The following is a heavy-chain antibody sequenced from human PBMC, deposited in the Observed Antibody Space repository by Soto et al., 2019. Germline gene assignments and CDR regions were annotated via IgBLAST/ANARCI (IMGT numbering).Heavy chain of an antibody. Sequence: QEQLMESGGGVVQPGRSLRLSCEASGFTSSNYFMHWVRQAPGKGQEWVAAISYDGSNSHYADSVRGRFTISRDNSKNTLFLEMDSLRGDDSAVYSCVRGDPYSAMDLWGHGTTVTVSS. CDR3: VRGDPYSAMDL. V-gene: IGHV3-30*03. J-gene: IGHJ6*02. CDR2: ISYDGSNS. CDR1: GFTSSNYF.